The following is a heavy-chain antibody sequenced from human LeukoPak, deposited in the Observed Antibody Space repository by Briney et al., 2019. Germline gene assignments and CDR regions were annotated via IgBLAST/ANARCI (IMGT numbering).Heavy chain of an antibody. D-gene: IGHD6-13*01. CDR1: GGSISSYY. Sequence: SETLSLTCTVSGGSISSYYWSWIRQPPGKGLEWIGYIYYSGSTNYNPSLKSRVTISVDTSKNQFSLKLSSVTAADTAVYYCARHFHSGDAFDIWGQGTMVTVSS. V-gene: IGHV4-59*08. J-gene: IGHJ3*02. CDR3: ARHFHSGDAFDI. CDR2: IYYSGST.